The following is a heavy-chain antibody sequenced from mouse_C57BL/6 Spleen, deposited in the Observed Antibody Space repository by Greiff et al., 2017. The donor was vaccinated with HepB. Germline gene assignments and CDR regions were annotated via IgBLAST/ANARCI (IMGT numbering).Heavy chain of an antibody. CDR1: GFNIKDDY. CDR3: TTGGYDGYYPYAMDY. CDR2: IDPENGDT. J-gene: IGHJ4*01. V-gene: IGHV14-4*01. Sequence: VQLQQSGAELVRPGASVKLSCTASGFNIKDDYMHWVKQRPEQGLEWIGWIDPENGDTEYASKFQGKATITADTSSNTAYLQLSSLTSEDTAVYYCTTGGYDGYYPYAMDYWGQGTSVTVSS. D-gene: IGHD2-3*01.